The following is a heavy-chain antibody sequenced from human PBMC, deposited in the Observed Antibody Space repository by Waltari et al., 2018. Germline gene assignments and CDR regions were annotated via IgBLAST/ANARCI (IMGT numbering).Heavy chain of an antibody. CDR1: GYPFPPHD. J-gene: IGHJ3*02. V-gene: IGHV1-8*03. Sequence: QVQLVQSGAEVKKPGASVKVPCKSSGYPFPPHDIRGVRQAPGQGFEWLGWMNPSSSNTAYAQNFQGRVTITRNTSISTSYMEVSGLRSEDTAVYYCARGSGDFGGTFDIWGQGTMVTVSS. CDR3: ARGSGDFGGTFDI. CDR2: MNPSSSNT. D-gene: IGHD4-17*01.